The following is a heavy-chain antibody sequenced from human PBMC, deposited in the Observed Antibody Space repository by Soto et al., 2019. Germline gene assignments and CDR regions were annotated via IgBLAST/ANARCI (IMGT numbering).Heavy chain of an antibody. CDR2: IKQDGSEK. CDR1: GFSFSSYW. D-gene: IGHD4-17*01. J-gene: IGHJ4*02. CDR3: ARDYGGNTGIY. V-gene: IGHV3-7*04. Sequence: EVQLVESGGGLVQPGGSLRLSCAASGFSFSSYWMSWVRQAPGKGLEWVAKIKQDGSEKYYVYSVKGRFTISRDNAKNSLYLQMNSLRAEDTAVYYCARDYGGNTGIYWGQGTLVTVSS.